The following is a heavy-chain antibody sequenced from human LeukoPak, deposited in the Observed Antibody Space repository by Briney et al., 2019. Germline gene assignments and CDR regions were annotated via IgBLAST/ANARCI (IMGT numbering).Heavy chain of an antibody. CDR2: IYTSGST. D-gene: IGHD3-22*01. V-gene: IGHV4-61*02. CDR1: GGSISSGSYY. CDR3: ARATYYYDSSGYRGGYYFDY. J-gene: IGHJ4*02. Sequence: SQTLSLTCTVSGGSISSGSYYWSWIRQPAGKGLEWIGRIYTSGSTNYNPSLKSRVTISVDTSKNQFSLKLSSVTAADTAVYYCARATYYYDSSGYRGGYYFDYWGQGTLVTVSS.